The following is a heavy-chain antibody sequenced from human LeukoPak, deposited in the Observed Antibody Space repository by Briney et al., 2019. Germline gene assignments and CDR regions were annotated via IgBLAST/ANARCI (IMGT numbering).Heavy chain of an antibody. V-gene: IGHV3-66*01. Sequence: GGSLRLSCAASGFTISSNYVSWVRQAPGKGLEWVSVIYSGGSTYYADSVKGRVTISRDNSKNTLYLQMNSLRAEDTAVYYCARDPNGSSGWYFWGQGTLVTVSS. CDR3: ARDPNGSSGWYF. D-gene: IGHD6-19*01. CDR1: GFTISSNY. J-gene: IGHJ4*02. CDR2: IYSGGST.